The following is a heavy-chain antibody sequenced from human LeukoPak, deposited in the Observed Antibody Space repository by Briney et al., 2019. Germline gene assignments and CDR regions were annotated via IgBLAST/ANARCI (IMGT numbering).Heavy chain of an antibody. D-gene: IGHD4-11*01. CDR3: TRDRSNNDN. Sequence: GASVKVSCKVSGFTLTSSGISWVRQAPGQGLEWMGWISKDDITDYAQNFEGRVTVTKDTPTSTVYMELRSLTSDDTAVYYCTRDRSNNDNWGQGTLVTVSS. V-gene: IGHV1-18*01. CDR1: GFTLTSSG. CDR2: ISKDDIT. J-gene: IGHJ4*02.